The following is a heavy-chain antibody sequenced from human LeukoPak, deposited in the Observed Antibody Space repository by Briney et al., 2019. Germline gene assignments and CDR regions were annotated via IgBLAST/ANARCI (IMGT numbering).Heavy chain of an antibody. CDR3: AKGRANYYYYGMDV. CDR1: GFNMNGYS. Sequence: GGSLRLSCAVSGFNMNGYSMNWVRQAPRKGLELVSSITISGGEIEYADSVKGRFTISRDNAKNSLYLQMNSLRAEDTALYYCAKGRANYYYYGMDVWGQGTTVTVSS. CDR2: ITISGGEI. V-gene: IGHV3-21*04. J-gene: IGHJ6*02.